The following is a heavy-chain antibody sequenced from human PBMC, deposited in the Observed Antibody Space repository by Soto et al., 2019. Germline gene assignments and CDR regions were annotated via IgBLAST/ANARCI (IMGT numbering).Heavy chain of an antibody. Sequence: QITLKESGPTLVKPTQTLTLTCTFSGFSLSTSGVGVSWIRQPPGKALEWLALIYWDDDKRYSPSLKSRLTITKDTSKNQVVLTMTNMDHVDTATYYCAHRRPRVRFLEYLRWGQGTLVTVSS. CDR3: AHRRPRVRFLEYLR. J-gene: IGHJ4*02. D-gene: IGHD3-3*01. CDR2: IYWDDDK. CDR1: GFSLSTSGVG. V-gene: IGHV2-5*02.